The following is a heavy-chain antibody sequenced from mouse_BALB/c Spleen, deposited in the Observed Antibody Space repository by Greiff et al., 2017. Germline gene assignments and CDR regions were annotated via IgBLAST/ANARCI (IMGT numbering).Heavy chain of an antibody. D-gene: IGHD1-1*01. V-gene: IGHV5-12-1*01. J-gene: IGHJ2*01. CDR3: ARRRDYGSSYVAFDY. CDR1: GFAFSSYD. Sequence: EVQLVESGGGLVKPGGSLKLSCAASGFAFSSYDMSWVRQTPEKRLEWVAYISSGGGSTYYPDTVKGRFTISRDNAKNTLYLQMSSLKSEDTAMYYCARRRDYGSSYVAFDYWGQGTTLTVSS. CDR2: ISSGGGST.